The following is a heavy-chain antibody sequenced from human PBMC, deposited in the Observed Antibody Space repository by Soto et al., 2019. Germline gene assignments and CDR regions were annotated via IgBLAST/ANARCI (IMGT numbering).Heavy chain of an antibody. CDR3: ATLTGGTYYYYYMDV. CDR2: ISSSSSYI. Sequence: GGSLRLSCAASGVTFSSYSMNWVRQAPGKGLEWVSSISSSSSYIYYADSVKGRFTISRDNAKNSLYLQMNSLRAEDTAVYYCATLTGGTYYYYYMDVWGKGTTVTVSS. D-gene: IGHD7-27*01. CDR1: GVTFSSYS. J-gene: IGHJ6*03. V-gene: IGHV3-21*01.